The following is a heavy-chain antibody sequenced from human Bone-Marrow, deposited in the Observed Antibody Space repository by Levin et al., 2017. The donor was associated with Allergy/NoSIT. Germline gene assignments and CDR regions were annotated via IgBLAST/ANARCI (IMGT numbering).Heavy chain of an antibody. D-gene: IGHD3-16*01. CDR2: IGNSGSTI. CDR3: ARDGGLIDY. Sequence: RGESLKISCSASGFIFSDYYMSWIRQAPGKGLEWISYIGNSGSTIYYAESVRGRFAVSRDNTRNTLYLHMNSLAAEDTAVYYCARDGGLIDYWGQGTLVTVSS. J-gene: IGHJ4*02. CDR1: GFIFSDYY. V-gene: IGHV3-11*01.